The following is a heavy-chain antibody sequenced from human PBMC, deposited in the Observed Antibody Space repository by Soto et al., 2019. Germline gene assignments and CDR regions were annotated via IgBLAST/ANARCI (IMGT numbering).Heavy chain of an antibody. CDR2: IFIDGTT. J-gene: IGHJ5*02. D-gene: IGHD6-13*01. V-gene: IGHV3-66*04. CDR3: ARHPERIAQIGWFDP. Sequence: GGSLRLSCAASGFSVRSSQMSWVRQAPGKGLEWVSVIFIDGTTHYGVSVKGRFTISRDNAKNSLYLQMNSLRAEDTAVYYCARHPERIAQIGWFDPWGQGTLVTVSS. CDR1: GFSVRSSQ.